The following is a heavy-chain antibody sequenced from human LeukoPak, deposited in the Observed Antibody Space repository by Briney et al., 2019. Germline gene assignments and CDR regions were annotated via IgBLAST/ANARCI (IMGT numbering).Heavy chain of an antibody. CDR2: IYYSGST. D-gene: IGHD3-10*01. J-gene: IGHJ5*02. CDR1: GGSISSSSYY. Sequence: SETLSLTCTVSGGSISSSSYYWGWIRQPPGKGLEWIGSIYYSGSTYYNPSLKSRVTISVDTSKNQFSLKLSSVTAADTAVYYCARHYYGSGSYFGAKNNWFDPWGQGTLVTVSS. CDR3: ARHYYGSGSYFGAKNNWFDP. V-gene: IGHV4-39*01.